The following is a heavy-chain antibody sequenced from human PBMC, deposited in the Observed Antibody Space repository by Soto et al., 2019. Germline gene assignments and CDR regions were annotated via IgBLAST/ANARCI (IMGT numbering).Heavy chain of an antibody. V-gene: IGHV4-30-2*01. CDR1: GGSISSGGYS. CDR3: ASTEGVVTAAYFGY. J-gene: IGHJ4*02. D-gene: IGHD2-21*02. Sequence: SETLSLTCAVSGGSISSGGYSWSWIRQPPGKGLEWIGYIYHSGSTYYNPSLKSRVTISVDRSKNQFSLKLSSVTAADTAVYYCASTEGVVTAAYFGYWGQGTLVTVSS. CDR2: IYHSGST.